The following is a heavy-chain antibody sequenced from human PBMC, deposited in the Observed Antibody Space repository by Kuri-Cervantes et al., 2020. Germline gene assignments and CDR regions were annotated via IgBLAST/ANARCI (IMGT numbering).Heavy chain of an antibody. CDR2: ISSLSSNI. D-gene: IGHD3-3*01. J-gene: IGHJ5*02. CDR1: GFSFSSYS. V-gene: IGHV3-48*01. CDR3: ARFFGWFDP. Sequence: GESLKISCAASGFSFSSYSMNWVRQAPGKGLEWVSVISSLSSNIYYAESVKGRFTISRDNAKNSLYLQMNSLRAEDTAVYYCARFFGWFDPWGQGTLVTVSS.